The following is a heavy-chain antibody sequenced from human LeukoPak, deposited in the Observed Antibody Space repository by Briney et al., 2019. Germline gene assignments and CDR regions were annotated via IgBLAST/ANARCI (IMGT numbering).Heavy chain of an antibody. J-gene: IGHJ3*02. Sequence: GGSLRLSCAASGFTFDDYAMHWVRQAPGKGLEWVSGISWNSGSIGYADSVKGRFTISRDNAKNSLYLQMNSLRAEDTALYYCAKDIGAVAGYAFDIWGQGTVVTVSS. CDR2: ISWNSGSI. D-gene: IGHD6-19*01. V-gene: IGHV3-9*01. CDR3: AKDIGAVAGYAFDI. CDR1: GFTFDDYA.